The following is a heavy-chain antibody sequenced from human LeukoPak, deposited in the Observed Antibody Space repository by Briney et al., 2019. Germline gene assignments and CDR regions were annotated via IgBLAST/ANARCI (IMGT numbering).Heavy chain of an antibody. J-gene: IGHJ4*02. V-gene: IGHV1-69*13. CDR3: ATVPFFRGGVYTPIDY. CDR2: IIPIFGTA. Sequence: GASVKVSCKASGYTFTSYYMHWVRQAPGQGLEWMGGIIPIFGTANYAQKFQGRVTITADESTSTAYMELSSLRSEDTAVYYCATVPFFRGGVYTPIDYWGQGTLVTVSS. CDR1: GYTFTSYY. D-gene: IGHD3-16*01.